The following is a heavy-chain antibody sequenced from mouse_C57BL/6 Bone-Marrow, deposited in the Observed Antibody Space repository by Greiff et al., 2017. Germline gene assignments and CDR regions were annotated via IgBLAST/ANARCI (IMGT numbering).Heavy chain of an antibody. CDR1: GYTFTSCW. CDR2: IDPSDSYT. J-gene: IGHJ4*01. Sequence: QVQLQQPGAELVKPGASVKLSCKASGYTFTSCWMQWVKQRPGQGLEWIGEIDPSDSYTNYNQKFKGKATLTVDTSSSTAYMQLSSLTSEDSAVYYCAREANHYAMDYWGQGTSVTVSS. CDR3: AREANHYAMDY. V-gene: IGHV1-50*01. D-gene: IGHD1-1*01.